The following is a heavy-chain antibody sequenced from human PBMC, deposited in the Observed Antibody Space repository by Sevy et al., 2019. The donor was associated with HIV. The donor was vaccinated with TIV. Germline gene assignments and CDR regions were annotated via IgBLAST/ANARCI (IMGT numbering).Heavy chain of an antibody. D-gene: IGHD2-8*02. Sequence: GGSLRLSCAASGFTFSTYWMSWVRQAPGKGLEWVANIKQDGSEKYYVDSVKGRFTISRDNAKNSLYLQMNSLRAEDTAVCYCARDWECTGGVCYFMDVWGQGTTVTVSS. CDR1: GFTFSTYW. J-gene: IGHJ6*02. V-gene: IGHV3-7*03. CDR3: ARDWECTGGVCYFMDV. CDR2: IKQDGSEK.